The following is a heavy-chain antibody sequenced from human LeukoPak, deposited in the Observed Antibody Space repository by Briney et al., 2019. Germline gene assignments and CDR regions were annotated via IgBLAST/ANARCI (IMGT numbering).Heavy chain of an antibody. CDR1: GGTFSSYA. Sequence: ASVKVSCKASGGTFSSYAISWVRQAPGQGLEWMGGIIPIFGTANYAQKFQGRVTITTDESTSTAYMELSSLRSEDTAVYYCALYYYDSSGYQIDAFDTWGQGTMVTVSS. D-gene: IGHD3-22*01. CDR3: ALYYYDSSGYQIDAFDT. J-gene: IGHJ3*02. V-gene: IGHV1-69*05. CDR2: IIPIFGTA.